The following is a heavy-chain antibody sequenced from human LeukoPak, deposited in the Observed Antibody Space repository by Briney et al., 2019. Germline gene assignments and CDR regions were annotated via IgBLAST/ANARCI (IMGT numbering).Heavy chain of an antibody. Sequence: SQTLSLTSAVSGGSISSGGSCCSCIRHPPGNGLEWIGYIYHSGSTYYNPSLKSRVTISVDRSKNQFSLKLSSVTAADTAVYYCARGPDSSSFDAFDIWGQGTMVTVSS. D-gene: IGHD6-13*01. J-gene: IGHJ3*02. CDR3: ARGPDSSSFDAFDI. V-gene: IGHV4-30-2*01. CDR2: IYHSGST. CDR1: GGSISSGGSC.